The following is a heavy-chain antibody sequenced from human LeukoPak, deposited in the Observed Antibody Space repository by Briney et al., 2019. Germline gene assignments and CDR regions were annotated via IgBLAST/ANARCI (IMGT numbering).Heavy chain of an antibody. D-gene: IGHD4-17*01. CDR3: ATYGDYVGKFGF. CDR1: GVSISRHW. Sequence: PSETLSLTCTVSGVSISRHWWSWIRQPAGKGLEWIGRIYTSGNTNYNPSLQSRVTMSVDTSENQFSLKLNSVTAADTAVYFCATYGDYVGKFGFWGQGTLVTVSS. CDR2: IYTSGNT. V-gene: IGHV4-4*07. J-gene: IGHJ4*02.